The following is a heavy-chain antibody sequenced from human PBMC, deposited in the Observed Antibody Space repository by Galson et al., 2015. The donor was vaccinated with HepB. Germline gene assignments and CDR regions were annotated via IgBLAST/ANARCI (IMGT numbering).Heavy chain of an antibody. CDR3: AKEVWGQQLD. Sequence: SLRLSCAASGFTFTRYAMSWVRQAPGKGLEWVSSISPSGTTTYYVDSVKGRFTVSRDNYYNTLYLQMSGLRVEDTAIYYCAKEVWGQQLDWGQGTLVTVSS. CDR1: GFTFTRYA. V-gene: IGHV3-23*01. D-gene: IGHD3-16*01. J-gene: IGHJ4*02. CDR2: ISPSGTTT.